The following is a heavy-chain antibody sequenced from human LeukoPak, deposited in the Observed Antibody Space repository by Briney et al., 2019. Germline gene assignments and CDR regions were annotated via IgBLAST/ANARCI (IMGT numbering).Heavy chain of an antibody. CDR2: IYYTGST. CDR3: ARHRAYSSSSPFDY. J-gene: IGHJ4*02. V-gene: IGHV4-59*08. CDR1: GGSISSLY. Sequence: SETLSLTCSVSGGSISSLYWSWIRQPPGKGLEWIGYIYYTGSTNYNPSLKSRVTMFVDMSKNQFSLRLSSVSAADTAVYYCARHRAYSSSSPFDYWGQGTLVTVSS. D-gene: IGHD6-6*01.